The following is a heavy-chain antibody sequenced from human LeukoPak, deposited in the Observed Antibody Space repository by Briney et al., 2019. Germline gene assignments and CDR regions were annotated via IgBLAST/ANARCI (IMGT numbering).Heavy chain of an antibody. CDR3: AKEKYYYDSSGYLY. D-gene: IGHD3-22*01. V-gene: IGHV3-30*02. Sequence: GGSLRLSCAASGFTFSSYGMHWVRQAPGKGLEWVAVIWYDGSNKYYADSVKGRFTISRDNSKNTLYLQMNSLRAEDTAVYYCAKEKYYYDSSGYLYWGQGTLVTVSS. J-gene: IGHJ4*02. CDR2: IWYDGSNK. CDR1: GFTFSSYG.